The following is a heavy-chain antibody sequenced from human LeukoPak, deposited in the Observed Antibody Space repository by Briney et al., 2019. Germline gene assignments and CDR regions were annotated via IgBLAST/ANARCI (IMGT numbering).Heavy chain of an antibody. V-gene: IGHV3-21*01. D-gene: IGHD3-9*01. Sequence: GGSLRLSCAASGFTFSSYSMNWVRQAPGKGLEWVSSISSSSSYIYYADSVKGRFTISRDNAKNSLYLQMNSLRAEDTAVYYCARPLSTGYSPPTGYWGQGTLVTVSS. J-gene: IGHJ4*02. CDR1: GFTFSSYS. CDR2: ISSSSSYI. CDR3: ARPLSTGYSPPTGY.